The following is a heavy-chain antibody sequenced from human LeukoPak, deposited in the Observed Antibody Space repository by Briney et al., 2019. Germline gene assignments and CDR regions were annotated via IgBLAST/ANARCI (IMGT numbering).Heavy chain of an antibody. V-gene: IGHV4-39*07. D-gene: IGHD3-10*01. CDR1: GGSISSSSYY. J-gene: IGHJ4*02. CDR3: ARDFGMVRGVIIGP. Sequence: SETLSLTCTVSGGSISSSSYYWGWIRQPPGKGLEWIGSIYYSGSTYYNPSLKSRVTISVDTSKNQFSLKLSSVTTADTAVYYCARDFGMVRGVIIGPWGQGTLVTVSS. CDR2: IYYSGST.